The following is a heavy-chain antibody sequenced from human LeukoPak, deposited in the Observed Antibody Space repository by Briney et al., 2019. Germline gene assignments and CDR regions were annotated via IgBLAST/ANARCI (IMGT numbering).Heavy chain of an antibody. D-gene: IGHD3-10*01. V-gene: IGHV3-23*01. Sequence: GGSLRLSCAASGFTFSSYAMSWVRQAPGKGLEWVSAISGSGGSTYYADSVKGRFTISRDNSKNTLYLQMNSLRAEDTAVYYCAKGFGYYYGSGSSFGYWGQGTLVTVSS. CDR3: AKGFGYYYGSGSSFGY. CDR1: GFTFSSYA. J-gene: IGHJ4*02. CDR2: ISGSGGST.